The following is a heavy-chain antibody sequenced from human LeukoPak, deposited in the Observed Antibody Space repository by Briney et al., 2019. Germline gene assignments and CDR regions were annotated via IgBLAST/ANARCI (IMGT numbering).Heavy chain of an antibody. CDR2: ISYDGSNK. J-gene: IGHJ4*02. CDR3: ASDIKPDDFWSGYFDY. CDR1: GFTFSSYA. Sequence: GGSLRLSCAASGFTFSSYAMHWVRQAPGKGLEWVAVISYDGSNKYYADSVKGRFTISRDNSKNTLYLQMNSLRAEDTAVYYCASDIKPDDFWSGYFDYWGQGTLVTVSS. V-gene: IGHV3-30-3*01. D-gene: IGHD3-3*01.